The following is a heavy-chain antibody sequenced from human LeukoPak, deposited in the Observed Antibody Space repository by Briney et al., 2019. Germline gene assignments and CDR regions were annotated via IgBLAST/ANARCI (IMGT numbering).Heavy chain of an antibody. D-gene: IGHD3-22*01. J-gene: IGHJ4*02. CDR2: IYYSGST. Sequence: SETLSLTCTVSGGSVSSGSYYWSWIRQPPGKGLEWIGYIYYSGSTNHNPSLKSRVTISVDTSKNQFSLKLSSVTAADTAVYYCARVVITTGYYFDYWGQGTLVTVSS. CDR1: GGSVSSGSYY. V-gene: IGHV4-61*01. CDR3: ARVVITTGYYFDY.